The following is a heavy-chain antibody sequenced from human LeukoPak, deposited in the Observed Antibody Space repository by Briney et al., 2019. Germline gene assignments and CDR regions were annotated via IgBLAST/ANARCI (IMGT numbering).Heavy chain of an antibody. J-gene: IGHJ4*02. D-gene: IGHD2-2*01. V-gene: IGHV3-48*03. CDR2: ISSSGSTI. CDR3: ARDSAGYCSSTSCYSDYFDY. CDR1: GFPFSSYE. Sequence: GGSLRLSCAASGFPFSSYELNWVRQAPGKGLAGVSYISSSGSTIYYADSVKGRFTISRDNAKNSLYLQMNGLRAEDTAVYYCARDSAGYCSSTSCYSDYFDYWGQGTLVTVSS.